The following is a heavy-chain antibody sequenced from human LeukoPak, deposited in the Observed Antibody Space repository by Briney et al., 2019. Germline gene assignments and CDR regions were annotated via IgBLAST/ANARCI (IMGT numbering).Heavy chain of an antibody. Sequence: GASVKVSCKVSGHTLTDFSTHWVRQTPGGGLEWMGGLDPEDGETIYAQKFQGRVTMTEDTSTDTAYMELSSLRSEDTAVYYCATGGIYSLLDYWGQGTLVTVSS. CDR3: ATGGIYSLLDY. CDR2: LDPEDGET. CDR1: GHTLTDFS. V-gene: IGHV1-24*01. D-gene: IGHD1-26*01. J-gene: IGHJ4*02.